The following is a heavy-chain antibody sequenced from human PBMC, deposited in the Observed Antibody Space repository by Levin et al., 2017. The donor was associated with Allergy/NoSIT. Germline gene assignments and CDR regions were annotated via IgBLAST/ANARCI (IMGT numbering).Heavy chain of an antibody. Sequence: GESLKISCKASGYTFTGYYMHWVRQAPGQGLEWMGRINPNSGGTNYAQKFQGRVTMTRDTSISTAYMELSRLRSDDTAVYYCARGGSSTSIDYWGQGTLVTVSS. CDR3: ARGGSSTSIDY. V-gene: IGHV1-2*06. CDR2: INPNSGGT. D-gene: IGHD6-13*01. J-gene: IGHJ4*02. CDR1: GYTFTGYY.